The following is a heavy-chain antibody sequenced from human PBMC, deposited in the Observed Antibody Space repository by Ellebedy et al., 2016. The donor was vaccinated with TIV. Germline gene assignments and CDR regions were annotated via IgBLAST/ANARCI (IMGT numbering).Heavy chain of an antibody. J-gene: IGHJ3*02. CDR1: GGTFSSYA. V-gene: IGHV1-69*13. Sequence: SVKVSCXASGGTFSSYAISWVRQAPGQGLEWMGGIIPIFGTANYAQKFQGRVTITADESTSTAYMELSSLRSEDTAVYYCAAGYYYDSSGYPDAFDIWGQGTMVTVSS. D-gene: IGHD3-22*01. CDR2: IIPIFGTA. CDR3: AAGYYYDSSGYPDAFDI.